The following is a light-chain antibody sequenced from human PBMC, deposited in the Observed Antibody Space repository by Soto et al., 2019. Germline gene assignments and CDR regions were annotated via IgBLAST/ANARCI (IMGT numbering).Light chain of an antibody. CDR1: QSVSSSY. V-gene: IGKV3-20*01. CDR2: GAS. CDR3: QQYGSSPRFT. Sequence: EIVLTQSPGTLSLSPGERATLSCRASQSVSSSYLAWYQQKPGQAPRLLIYGASSRATGIPDRFSGSGSGTDFTLTISRREPEDLAVYYCQQYGSSPRFTVGPGTKVDIK. J-gene: IGKJ3*01.